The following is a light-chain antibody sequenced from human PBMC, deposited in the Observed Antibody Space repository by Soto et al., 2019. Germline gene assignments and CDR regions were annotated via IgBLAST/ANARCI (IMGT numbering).Light chain of an antibody. J-gene: IGKJ4*01. CDR1: QGIRDD. V-gene: IGKV1-17*01. CDR2: SAS. CDR3: LQHNTYPLT. Sequence: DIQMTPSPSSLSASVGDRVTITCRASQGIRDDLGWYQQKPGQAPKWLIYSASSLPNGVPSRFSGSGSGTQFTLTINGLQPEDFATYYCLQHNTYPLTFGGGTKVEIK.